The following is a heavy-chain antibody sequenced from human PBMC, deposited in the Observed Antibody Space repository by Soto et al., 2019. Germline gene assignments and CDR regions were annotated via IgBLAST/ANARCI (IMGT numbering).Heavy chain of an antibody. CDR3: AREGYYDFWSGYYTGGNYYYYGMDV. J-gene: IGHJ6*02. Sequence: ALVKVSCKASGYSFTSYYMHWGRQAPGQGLEWMGIINPSGGSTSYAQKFQGRVTMTRDTSTSTVYMELSSLRSEDTAVYYCAREGYYDFWSGYYTGGNYYYYGMDVWGQGTTVTVSS. CDR2: INPSGGST. V-gene: IGHV1-46*01. CDR1: GYSFTSYY. D-gene: IGHD3-3*01.